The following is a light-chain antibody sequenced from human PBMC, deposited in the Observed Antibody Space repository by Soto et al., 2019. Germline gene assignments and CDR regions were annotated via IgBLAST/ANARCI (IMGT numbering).Light chain of an antibody. Sequence: EFVLTHSPGTLSLSPGERATLSCRASQSVSSYLAWYQQKPGQAPRLPIYDASNRATGIPARLSGSGAGAYFNLTISRMEPADFGVYYCQQYGSSHTFGQGTRLEIK. CDR1: QSVSSY. V-gene: IGKV3-20*01. CDR3: QQYGSSHT. J-gene: IGKJ5*01. CDR2: DAS.